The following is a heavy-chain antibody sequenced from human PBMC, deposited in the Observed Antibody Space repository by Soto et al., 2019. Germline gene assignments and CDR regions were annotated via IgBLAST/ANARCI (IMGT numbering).Heavy chain of an antibody. CDR2: IGPLSDRT. CDR3: ARKSGRDCHSGGGCFSLDV. V-gene: IGHV1-69*01. J-gene: IGHJ4*02. Sequence: QVQLVQSGAEVKKPGSSLKVSCKVFGETLNSNPIGWVRQAPGQGLEWVGGIGPLSDRTNYEQELQGSVTVTADGSTSTVYMELSNLKSDDTAVYYCARKSGRDCHSGGGCFSLDVWGQGSLITVSS. D-gene: IGHD2-15*01. CDR1: GETLNSNP.